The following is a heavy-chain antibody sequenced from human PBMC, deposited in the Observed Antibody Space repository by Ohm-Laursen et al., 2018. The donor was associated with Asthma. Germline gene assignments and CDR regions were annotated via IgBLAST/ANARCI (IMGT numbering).Heavy chain of an antibody. J-gene: IGHJ4*02. Sequence: EASVKVSCKASGYTFTSYYMHWVRQAPGQGLEWMGIINPSGGSTSYAQKFQGRVTMTRDTSISTAYMELSSLRSDDTAVYYCVRDVVDRFDFWGQGSLVIVSS. D-gene: IGHD2-21*01. V-gene: IGHV1-46*01. CDR3: VRDVVDRFDF. CDR1: GYTFTSYY. CDR2: INPSGGST.